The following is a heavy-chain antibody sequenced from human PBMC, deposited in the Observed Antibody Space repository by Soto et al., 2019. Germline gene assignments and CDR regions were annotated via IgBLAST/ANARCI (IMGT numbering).Heavy chain of an antibody. Sequence: PGGSLRLSCVVSGSNFSTYAMSWVRQAPGKGLEWVSGVSGSGRNTYYADSVEGRFTISRDNTKNTMFLQMNSLRAEDTAVYFCAGGLRLNFDFWGQGTPVPVSS. CDR1: GSNFSTYA. V-gene: IGHV3-23*01. CDR2: VSGSGRNT. CDR3: AGGLRLNFDF. D-gene: IGHD3-16*01. J-gene: IGHJ4*02.